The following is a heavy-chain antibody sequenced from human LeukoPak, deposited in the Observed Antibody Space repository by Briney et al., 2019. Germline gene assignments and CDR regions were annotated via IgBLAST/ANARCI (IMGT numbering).Heavy chain of an antibody. J-gene: IGHJ6*03. V-gene: IGHV3-53*01. D-gene: IGHD6-19*01. Sequence: GGSLRLSCAASGFTVSSNYMSWVRQAPGKGLEWVSVIYSGGSTYYADSVKGRFTISRDNSKNTLYLQMNSLKTEDTAVYYCTTEYSSGWYYYYYYYYMDVWGKGTTVTISS. CDR1: GFTVSSNY. CDR2: IYSGGST. CDR3: TTEYSSGWYYYYYYYYMDV.